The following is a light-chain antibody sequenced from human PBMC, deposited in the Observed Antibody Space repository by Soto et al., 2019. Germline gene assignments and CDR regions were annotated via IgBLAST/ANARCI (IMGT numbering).Light chain of an antibody. V-gene: IGKV1-5*03. CDR3: QQYNSYSWT. CDR2: KAS. Sequence: DIQMTQSPSTLSASVGDRVTITCRASQSISSWLAWYQQKPGKAPKLLIYKASSLESGVPSRFSGSGSGTEFTLTFSSLQSDDFATYYCQQYNSYSWTFGQGTKV. J-gene: IGKJ1*01. CDR1: QSISSW.